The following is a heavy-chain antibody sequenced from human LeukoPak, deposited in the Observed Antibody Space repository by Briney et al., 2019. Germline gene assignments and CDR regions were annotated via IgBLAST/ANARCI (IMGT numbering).Heavy chain of an antibody. Sequence: SETLSLTCTVSGGSISSYYWSWIRQPPGKGLEWIGYIYYSGSTNYNPSLKSRVTISVDTSKNQFSLKLSSVTAADTAVYYCARALYSGSSNAFDIWGQGTMVTVSS. V-gene: IGHV4-59*08. J-gene: IGHJ3*02. D-gene: IGHD1-26*01. CDR3: ARALYSGSSNAFDI. CDR1: GGSISSYY. CDR2: IYYSGST.